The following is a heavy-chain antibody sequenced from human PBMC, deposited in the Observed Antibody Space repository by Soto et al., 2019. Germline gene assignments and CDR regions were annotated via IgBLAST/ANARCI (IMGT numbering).Heavy chain of an antibody. CDR2: IYYSGST. CDR1: GGSISSGGYY. CDR3: ARVKSRRFDP. V-gene: IGHV4-31*03. J-gene: IGHJ5*02. Sequence: SETLSLTCTVSGGSISSGGYYWSWIRQHPGKGLEWIGYIYYSGSTYYNPSLKSRVTISVDTSKNQFSLKLSSVTAADTAVYYCARVKSRRFDPWGQGTLVTVSS.